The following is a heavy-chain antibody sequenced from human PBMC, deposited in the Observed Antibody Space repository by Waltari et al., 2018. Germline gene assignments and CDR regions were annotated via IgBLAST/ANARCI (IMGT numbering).Heavy chain of an antibody. CDR1: GGSISSGSYY. CDR3: ARSYDSSGYYQLPTAFDI. D-gene: IGHD3-22*01. Sequence: QVQLQESGPGLVKPSQTLSLTCTVSGGSISSGSYYWSWIRQPAGKGLEWIGRIYTRGSTNYNPSLKSRVTISVDTSKNQFSLKLSSVTAADTAVYYCARSYDSSGYYQLPTAFDIWGQGTMVTVSS. CDR2: IYTRGST. V-gene: IGHV4-61*02. J-gene: IGHJ3*02.